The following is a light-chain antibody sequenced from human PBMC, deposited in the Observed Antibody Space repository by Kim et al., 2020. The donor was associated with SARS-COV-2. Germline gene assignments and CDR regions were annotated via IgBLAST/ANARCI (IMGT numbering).Light chain of an antibody. Sequence: PGERATLSCWASQSVGSTYLAWYQQKPGQAPRLLIYGASSRATGIPDRSSGSGSGTDFTLTISRLEPEDFAVYYCQQYGTSPPWTFGQGTKVDIK. V-gene: IGKV3-20*01. CDR2: GAS. CDR1: QSVGSTY. CDR3: QQYGTSPPWT. J-gene: IGKJ1*01.